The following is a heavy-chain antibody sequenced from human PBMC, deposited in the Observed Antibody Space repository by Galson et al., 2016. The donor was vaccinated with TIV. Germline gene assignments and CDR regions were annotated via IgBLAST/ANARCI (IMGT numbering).Heavy chain of an antibody. CDR1: GGTFSSYA. V-gene: IGHV1-69*13. CDR2: IIGMFGTT. J-gene: IGHJ5*02. Sequence: SVKVSCKASGGTFSSYAISWVRQAPGQGLEWMGGIIGMFGTTNYAQKFQGRVTITADEFTSTVYMELSSLSSEDTAVYYCARAARYHNSRAYYHAWGQGTLVTVSS. CDR3: ARAARYHNSRAYYHA. D-gene: IGHD3-22*01.